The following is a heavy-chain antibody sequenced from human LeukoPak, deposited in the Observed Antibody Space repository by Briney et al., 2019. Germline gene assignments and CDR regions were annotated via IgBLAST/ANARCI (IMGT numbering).Heavy chain of an antibody. CDR1: GGSISSYY. J-gene: IGHJ4*02. V-gene: IGHV4-59*05. D-gene: IGHD6-13*01. CDR3: ASSSNRYSTPHYYFDF. Sequence: SETLSLTCTVSGGSISSYYWSWIRQPPGKGLEWIGSLYSSGKTFFNPSLKSRVTISVDTSKNRFSLKLSSVTAADTAVYYCASSSNRYSTPHYYFDFWGQGTLVTVSS. CDR2: LYSSGKT.